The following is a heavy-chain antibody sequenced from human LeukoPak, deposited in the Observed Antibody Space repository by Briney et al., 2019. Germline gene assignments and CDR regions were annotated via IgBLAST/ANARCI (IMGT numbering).Heavy chain of an antibody. J-gene: IGHJ5*02. CDR3: ATETGYNYGFDH. V-gene: IGHV3-21*01. CDR1: GFTFSIYS. D-gene: IGHD5-18*01. CDR2: ISSSSSYI. Sequence: GGSLRLSCAASGFTFSIYSMNWVRQAPGKGLEWVSSISSSSSYIYYGDSVKGRFTISRDNAKNSLYLQMNSLRAEDTAVYYCATETGYNYGFDHWGQGTLVTVSS.